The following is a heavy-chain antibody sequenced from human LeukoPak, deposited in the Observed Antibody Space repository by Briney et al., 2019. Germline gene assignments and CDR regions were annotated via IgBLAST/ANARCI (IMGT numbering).Heavy chain of an antibody. D-gene: IGHD1-20*01. J-gene: IGHJ3*02. CDR2: IIPIFGTA. CDR1: GGTFSSYA. V-gene: IGHV1-69*13. CDR3: ARSPLYNWNDVKYAFDI. Sequence: SVKVSCKASGGTFSSYAINWVRQAPGQGLEWMGGIIPIFGTANYAQKFQGRVTITADESTSTAYMELSSLRSEDTAVYYCARSPLYNWNDVKYAFDIWGQGTMVTVSS.